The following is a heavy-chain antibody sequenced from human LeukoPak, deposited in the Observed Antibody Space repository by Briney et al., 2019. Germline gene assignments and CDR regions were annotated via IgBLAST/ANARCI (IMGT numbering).Heavy chain of an antibody. CDR1: GGTFSSYT. Sequence: SVKVSCKASGGTFSSYTITWVRQAPGQGLEWMGGIIPIFGSANYAQKFQGRVTITADESTRTAYMELSSLRSEDTAVYYCARVTGGRYCSTTSCYMRGWFDPWGQGTLVTVSS. D-gene: IGHD2-2*02. V-gene: IGHV1-69*01. CDR2: IIPIFGSA. CDR3: ARVTGGRYCSTTSCYMRGWFDP. J-gene: IGHJ5*02.